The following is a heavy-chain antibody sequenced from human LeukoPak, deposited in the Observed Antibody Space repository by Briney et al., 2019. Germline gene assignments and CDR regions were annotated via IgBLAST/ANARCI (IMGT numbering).Heavy chain of an antibody. CDR3: ARIGWELPFDP. CDR1: GGSFSGYY. V-gene: IGHV4-34*01. J-gene: IGHJ5*02. D-gene: IGHD1-26*01. Sequence: SETLSLTCAVYGGSFSGYYWSWIRQPPGNGLEWIGEINHSGSTNYNPSLKSRVTISVDTSKNQFSLKLSSVTAADTAVYYCARIGWELPFDPWGQGTLVTVSS. CDR2: INHSGST.